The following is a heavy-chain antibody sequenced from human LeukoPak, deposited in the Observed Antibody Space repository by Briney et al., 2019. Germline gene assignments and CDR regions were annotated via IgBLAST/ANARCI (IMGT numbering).Heavy chain of an antibody. Sequence: TGGSLRLSCAASGFTFNNYDMSWVRQAPGKGLEWVSSISTSGGSTYYADSVKGRFTIPRDNSKSTLFLQMNSLRGDDTAVYYCARGSSQLAYWGQGTLVTASS. J-gene: IGHJ4*02. V-gene: IGHV3-23*01. D-gene: IGHD3-16*01. CDR1: GFTFNNYD. CDR3: ARGSSQLAY. CDR2: ISTSGGST.